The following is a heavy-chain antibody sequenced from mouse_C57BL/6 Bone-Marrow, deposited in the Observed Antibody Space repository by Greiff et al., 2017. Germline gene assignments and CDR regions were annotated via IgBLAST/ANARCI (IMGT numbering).Heavy chain of an antibody. CDR2: IHPNSGST. D-gene: IGHD2-3*01. V-gene: IGHV1-64*01. CDR3: ASGGVGYYAWLAY. Sequence: VQLQQPGAELVKPGASVKLSCKASGYTFTSYWMHWVKQRPGQGLEWIGMIHPNSGSTNYNEKFKSKATLTVDKSSSTAYMQLSSLTSEDSAVYYCASGGVGYYAWLAYWGQGTLVTVSA. J-gene: IGHJ3*01. CDR1: GYTFTSYW.